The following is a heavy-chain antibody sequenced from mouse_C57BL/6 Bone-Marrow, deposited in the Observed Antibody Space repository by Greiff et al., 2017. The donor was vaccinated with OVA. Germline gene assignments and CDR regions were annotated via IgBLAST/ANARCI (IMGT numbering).Heavy chain of an antibody. V-gene: IGHV5-6*01. D-gene: IGHD1-1*01. CDR2: ISSGGSYT. Sequence: EVQVVESGGDLVKPGGSLKLSCAASGFTFSSYGMSWVRQTPDKRLEWVATISSGGSYTYYPDSVKGRFTFSRDNAKNTLYLQKNRLKTEDTAMYYCAKHPTYYGNSYDYFDYGGQGTTLTVSS. J-gene: IGHJ2*01. CDR3: AKHPTYYGNSYDYFDY. CDR1: GFTFSSYG.